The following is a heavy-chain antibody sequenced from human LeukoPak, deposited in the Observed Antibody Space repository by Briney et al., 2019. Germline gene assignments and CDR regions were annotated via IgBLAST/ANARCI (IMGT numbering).Heavy chain of an antibody. CDR1: GGSTSNYY. CDR3: ARGGTLFTYFDS. D-gene: IGHD3-10*02. V-gene: IGHV4-4*07. CDR2: IYYTGNT. J-gene: IGHJ4*02. Sequence: SETLSLTCSVSGGSTSNYYWNWIRQPAGQGLEWLGRIYYTGNTAYNPSLESRLTMSLDTAKNQFSLKVTSVTAADTDVYYCARGGTLFTYFDSWGQGTLVTVSS.